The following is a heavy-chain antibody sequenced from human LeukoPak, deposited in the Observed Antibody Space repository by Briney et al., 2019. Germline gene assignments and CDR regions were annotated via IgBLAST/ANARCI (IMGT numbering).Heavy chain of an antibody. V-gene: IGHV3-64*01. J-gene: IGHJ6*02. CDR3: ARDTPDYYDSSGYYYFGGMDV. D-gene: IGHD3-22*01. Sequence: GGSLRLSCAASGFTFSSYAMHWVRQAPGKGLEYVSAISSNGGSTYYANSMKGRFTISRDNSKNTLYLQMGSLRAEDMAVYYCARDTPDYYDSSGYYYFGGMDVWGQGTTVTVSS. CDR1: GFTFSSYA. CDR2: ISSNGGST.